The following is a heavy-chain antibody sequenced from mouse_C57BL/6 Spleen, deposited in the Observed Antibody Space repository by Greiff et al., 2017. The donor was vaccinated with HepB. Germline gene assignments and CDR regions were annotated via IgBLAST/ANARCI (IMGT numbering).Heavy chain of an antibody. CDR3: TALYGTTVVAKAY. D-gene: IGHD1-1*01. CDR2: IDPENGDT. CDR1: GFNIKDDY. J-gene: IGHJ3*01. Sequence: VQLQQSGAELVRPGASVKLSCTASGFNIKDDYMHWVKQRPEQGLEWIGWIDPENGDTEYASKFQGKATITADTSSNTAYLQLSSLTSEDTAVYYCTALYGTTVVAKAYSGQGTLVTVSA. V-gene: IGHV14-4*01.